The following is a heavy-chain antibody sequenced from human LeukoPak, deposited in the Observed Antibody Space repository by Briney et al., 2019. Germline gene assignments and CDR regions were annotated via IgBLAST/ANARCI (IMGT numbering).Heavy chain of an antibody. V-gene: IGHV3-11*01. J-gene: IGHJ5*02. CDR3: ARVPVDTAMALRAVGWFDP. CDR1: GFTFSDYY. D-gene: IGHD5-18*01. Sequence: GGSLRLSCAASGFTFSDYYMSWIRQAPGKGLEWVSYISSSGSTIYYADSVKGRFTISRDNAKNSLYLQMNSLRVEDTAVYYCARVPVDTAMALRAVGWFDPWGQGTLVTVSS. CDR2: ISSSGSTI.